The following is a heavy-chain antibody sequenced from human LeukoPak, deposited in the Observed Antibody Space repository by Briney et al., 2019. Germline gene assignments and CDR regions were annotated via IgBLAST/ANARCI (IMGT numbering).Heavy chain of an antibody. Sequence: SGGSLRLSCAASGFTFSSYSMNWVRQAPGKGLEWVSSISSSSSYIYYADSVKGRFTISRDNAKNSLYLQMNSLRAEDTAVYYCASYRFRVAPFDIWGQGTMVTVSS. V-gene: IGHV3-21*01. CDR2: ISSSSSYI. CDR3: ASYRFRVAPFDI. CDR1: GFTFSSYS. D-gene: IGHD3-16*01. J-gene: IGHJ3*02.